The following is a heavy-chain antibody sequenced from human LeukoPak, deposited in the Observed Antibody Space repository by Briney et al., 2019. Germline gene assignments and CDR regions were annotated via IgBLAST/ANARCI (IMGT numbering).Heavy chain of an antibody. CDR1: GGSISSSSYY. CDR3: ASRPVLRFLEWLLPFDY. D-gene: IGHD3-3*01. CDR2: IYYSGST. V-gene: IGHV4-39*01. Sequence: PSETLSLTCTVSGGSISSSSYYWGWIRQPPGKGLEWIGSIYYSGSTYYNPSLKSRVTIPVDTSKNQFSLKLSSVTAADTAVYYCASRPVLRFLEWLLPFDYWGQGTLVTVSS. J-gene: IGHJ4*02.